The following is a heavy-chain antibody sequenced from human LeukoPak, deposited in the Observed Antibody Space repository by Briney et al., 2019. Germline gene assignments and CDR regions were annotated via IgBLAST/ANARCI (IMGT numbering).Heavy chain of an antibody. D-gene: IGHD2-15*01. J-gene: IGHJ3*02. CDR1: GGSINNYY. Sequence: SETLSLTCTVSGGSINNYYWSWIRQPAGKGLEWIGRIYTRGSTNYNPSLKRRCTMSVDTSKNQFSLKLSSVTAADTAVYYCARGRYCSADICSGGDAFDIWGQGTMVSVSS. V-gene: IGHV4-4*07. CDR2: IYTRGST. CDR3: ARGRYCSADICSGGDAFDI.